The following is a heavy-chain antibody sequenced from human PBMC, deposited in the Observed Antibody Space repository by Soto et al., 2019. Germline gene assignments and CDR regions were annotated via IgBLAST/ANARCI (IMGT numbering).Heavy chain of an antibody. Sequence: QVQLVQSGAEVKKPGSSVKVSCKASGGTFSSYAISWVRQAPGQGLEWMGGIIPIFGTANYAQKFQGRVTITADESTSTAYMELSSLRSEDTAVYYCASMVPIDSSFTHPPSYYYGMDVWGQGTTVTVSS. D-gene: IGHD5-18*01. CDR3: ASMVPIDSSFTHPPSYYYGMDV. CDR1: GGTFSSYA. CDR2: IIPIFGTA. J-gene: IGHJ6*02. V-gene: IGHV1-69*12.